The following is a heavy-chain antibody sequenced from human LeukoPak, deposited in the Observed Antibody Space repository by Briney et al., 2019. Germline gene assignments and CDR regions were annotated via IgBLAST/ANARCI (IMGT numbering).Heavy chain of an antibody. CDR3: ARGGYDWGLDY. CDR2: IRYDGNSR. Sequence: GGSLILSCVASGFSFSDYGIYWVRQAPGNGLEWLTFIRYDGNSRLYADSVRDRFTISRDDSRNTVYLQMSSLRPEDTALYYCARGGYDWGLDYWGQGALVTVSS. CDR1: GFSFSDYG. D-gene: IGHD3-16*01. V-gene: IGHV3-30*02. J-gene: IGHJ4*02.